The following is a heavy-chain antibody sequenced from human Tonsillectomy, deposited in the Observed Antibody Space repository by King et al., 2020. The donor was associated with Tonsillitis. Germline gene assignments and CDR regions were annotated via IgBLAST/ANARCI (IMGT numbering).Heavy chain of an antibody. CDR2: IYYSGTT. CDR3: ARDRGNYYDSSEHYFYLYFDL. D-gene: IGHD3-22*01. J-gene: IGHJ2*01. Sequence: QLQESGPGLVKPSETLSLTCTVSGGSISNYYWSWIRQPPGKGLEWIGYIYYSGTTNYNPSLKSRVTISVDTSKNHFSLKMRSVTAADTAVYYCARDRGNYYDSSEHYFYLYFDLWGRGTLVTVSS. CDR1: GGSISNYY. V-gene: IGHV4-59*01.